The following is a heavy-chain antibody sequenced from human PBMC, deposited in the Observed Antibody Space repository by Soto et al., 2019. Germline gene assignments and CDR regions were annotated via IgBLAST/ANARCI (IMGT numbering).Heavy chain of an antibody. CDR1: GFSLSTSGVD. CDR3: ALKGDGYRGFKC. Sequence: QITLKESGPTLVKPTQTLTLTCTLYGFSLSTSGVDVGWIRQPPGKALEWLALIYWDDDKRYSPFLKSRLTITKDTSKNQVVLTLTNMDPVDTATYYCALKGDGYRGFKCWGQGTLVTVSS. J-gene: IGHJ4*02. CDR2: IYWDDDK. D-gene: IGHD5-12*01. V-gene: IGHV2-5*02.